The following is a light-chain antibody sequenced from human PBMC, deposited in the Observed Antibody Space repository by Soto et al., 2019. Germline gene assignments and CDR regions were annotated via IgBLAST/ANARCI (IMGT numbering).Light chain of an antibody. Sequence: QSALTQPASVSGSPGQSITISCTGTNSDVGIYNYVSWYQQHPGKAPKLMICEVSNRPSGVSNRFSGSKSGNTASLTISGLRAEDEADYCCTSFTTNSIWVFGGGTKVTVL. CDR3: TSFTTNSIWV. J-gene: IGLJ3*02. V-gene: IGLV2-14*01. CDR2: EVS. CDR1: NSDVGIYNY.